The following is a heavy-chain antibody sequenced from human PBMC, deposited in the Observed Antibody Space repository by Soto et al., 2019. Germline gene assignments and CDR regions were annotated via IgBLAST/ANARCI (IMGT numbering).Heavy chain of an antibody. CDR2: MNPNSGNT. CDR1: GYTFTSYD. D-gene: IGHD5-12*01. CDR3: ARVQRGYVLLLFYYYMDV. Sequence: QVQLVQSGAEVKKPGASVKVSCKASGYTFTSYDINWVRQATGQGLEWMGWMNPNSGNTGYAQKFQGRVTMTRNTSISTAYMELSSLRSEDTAVYYCARVQRGYVLLLFYYYMDVWGKGTTVTVSS. J-gene: IGHJ6*03. V-gene: IGHV1-8*01.